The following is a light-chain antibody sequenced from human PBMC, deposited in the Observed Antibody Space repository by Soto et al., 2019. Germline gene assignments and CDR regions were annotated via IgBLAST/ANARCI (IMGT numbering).Light chain of an antibody. J-gene: IGLJ2*01. Sequence: HSALTQPASVSGSPGQSITISCTGTSSDVGGYNHVAWYQQYPDKAPKLIIFEVSDRPSGISNRFSGSKSANTASLSISGLQAEDEADYYCSSYKRGATLVFGGGTKLTVL. CDR1: SSDVGGYNH. CDR3: SSYKRGATLV. CDR2: EVS. V-gene: IGLV2-14*01.